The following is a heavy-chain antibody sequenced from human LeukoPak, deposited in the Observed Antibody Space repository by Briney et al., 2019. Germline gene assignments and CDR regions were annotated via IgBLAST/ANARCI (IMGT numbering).Heavy chain of an antibody. CDR2: ISGSGGST. J-gene: IGHJ5*02. Sequence: GGSLRLSCAASGFTFSSYAMSWVRQAPGKGLEWVSAISGSGGSTYYADSVKGRFTISRDNSKNTLYLQMNSLRAEDTAVYYCAKDSLRFLEWLLGGWFDPWGQGTLVTVSS. CDR3: AKDSLRFLEWLLGGWFDP. V-gene: IGHV3-23*01. CDR1: GFTFSSYA. D-gene: IGHD3-3*01.